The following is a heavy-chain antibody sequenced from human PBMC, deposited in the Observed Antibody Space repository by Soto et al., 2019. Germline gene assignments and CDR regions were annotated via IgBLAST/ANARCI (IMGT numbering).Heavy chain of an antibody. J-gene: IGHJ4*02. Sequence: LSLTCTVSGDSLSSGGHYWSWIRQHPGKGLEWIGHIYDSVNTYYSPSLRSRVTISADMSKNQLSLNLRSVTAADTAVYYCARVDHRGYFAILTDYWGQGTLVTVSS. CDR2: IYDSVNT. D-gene: IGHD3-9*01. CDR1: GDSLSSGGHY. V-gene: IGHV4-31*03. CDR3: ARVDHRGYFAILTDY.